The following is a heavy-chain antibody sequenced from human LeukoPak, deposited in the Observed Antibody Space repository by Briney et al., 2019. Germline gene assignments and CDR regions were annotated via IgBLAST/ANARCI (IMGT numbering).Heavy chain of an antibody. Sequence: GRSLRLSCAASGFTFSSYAMHWVRQAPGKGLEWVAVISYDGSNKYYADSVKGRFTISRDNSKNTLYLQMNSLRAEDTAVYYCARSLVVGATYPYHWGQGTLVTVSS. D-gene: IGHD1-26*01. V-gene: IGHV3-30*04. CDR2: ISYDGSNK. CDR3: ARSLVVGATYPYH. CDR1: GFTFSSYA. J-gene: IGHJ5*02.